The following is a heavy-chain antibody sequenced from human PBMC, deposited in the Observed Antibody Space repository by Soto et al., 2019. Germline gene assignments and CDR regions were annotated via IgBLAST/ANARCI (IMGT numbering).Heavy chain of an antibody. CDR3: ARRSSGWSNWFDP. CDR2: IYYSGST. J-gene: IGHJ5*02. V-gene: IGHV4-31*03. CDR1: GGSISSGGYY. Sequence: PSETLSLTCTVSGGSISSGGYYWSWIRQHPGKGLEWIGYIYYSGSTYYNPSLKSRVTISVDTSKNQSSLKLSSVTAADTAVYYCARRSSGWSNWFDPWGQGTLVTVSS. D-gene: IGHD6-19*01.